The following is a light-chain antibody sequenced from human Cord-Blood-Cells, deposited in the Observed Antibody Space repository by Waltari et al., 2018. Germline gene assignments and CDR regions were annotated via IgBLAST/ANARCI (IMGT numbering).Light chain of an antibody. CDR1: QRVSSN. V-gene: IGKV3-15*01. CDR2: GAS. J-gene: IGKJ1*01. Sequence: ELVLTQAPPTLPVSPGDRSTLPCRASQRVSSNLAWYQQKPGQAPRLLIYGASTRATGIPDRFSGSGSGTEFTLNISSLQSEDFGVYYCQQYNNWPRTFGQGTKVEIK. CDR3: QQYNNWPRT.